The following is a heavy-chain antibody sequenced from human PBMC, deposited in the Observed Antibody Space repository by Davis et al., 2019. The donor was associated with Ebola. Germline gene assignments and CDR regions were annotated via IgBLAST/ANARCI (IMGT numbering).Heavy chain of an antibody. V-gene: IGHV4-34*01. D-gene: IGHD3-3*01. CDR2: INHSGST. CDR3: ARVGLTIFGVDDDY. Sequence: PSETLSLTCAVYGGSFSGYYCSWIRQPPGKGLEWIGEINHSGSTNYNPSLKSRVTISVDTSKNQFSLKLSSVTAADTAVYYCARVGLTIFGVDDDYWGQGTLVTVSS. J-gene: IGHJ4*02. CDR1: GGSFSGYY.